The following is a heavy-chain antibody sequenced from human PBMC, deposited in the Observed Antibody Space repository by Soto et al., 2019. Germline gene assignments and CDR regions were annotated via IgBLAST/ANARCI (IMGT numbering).Heavy chain of an antibody. V-gene: IGHV3-23*01. J-gene: IGHJ4*02. Sequence: DVKLLESGGGLIQPGGSLRLSCAASGFTFSTSSMSWVRQPPGKGLEWVSVISNTGRTTYYADSVNGRFTISRDNSKNTLYLHLNSLRAEDTALYYCAKDSVRISYSALWGQGTLVTVSS. CDR3: AKDSVRISYSAL. D-gene: IGHD2-21*01. CDR1: GFTFSTSS. CDR2: ISNTGRTT.